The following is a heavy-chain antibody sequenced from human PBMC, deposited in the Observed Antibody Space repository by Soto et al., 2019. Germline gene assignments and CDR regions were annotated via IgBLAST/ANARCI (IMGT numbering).Heavy chain of an antibody. D-gene: IGHD3-16*01. V-gene: IGHV1-18*01. Sequence: QVQLVQSGAEVKKPGASVKVSCKASGYTFSTYGISWVRQAPGQGLEWMGWINGYNGNTNYAPKLQGRITMTTDTSPTTAYMELRSLRSDATAVYYCARMGDVPYYYYGMDVWGQGTTVTVSS. CDR2: INGYNGNT. CDR1: GYTFSTYG. CDR3: ARMGDVPYYYYGMDV. J-gene: IGHJ6*02.